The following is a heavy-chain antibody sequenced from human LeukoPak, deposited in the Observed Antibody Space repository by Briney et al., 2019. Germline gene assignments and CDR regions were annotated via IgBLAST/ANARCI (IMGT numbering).Heavy chain of an antibody. Sequence: PSETLSLTCTVSGGSISSSSYYWGWIRQPPGKGLEWIGSIYYSGSTYYNPSLKSRVTISVDTSKNQFSLKLSSVTAADTAVYYCARRLSSSTSNNWFDPWGQGTLVTVSS. V-gene: IGHV4-39*01. D-gene: IGHD6-6*01. CDR1: GGSISSSSYY. CDR3: ARRLSSSTSNNWFDP. J-gene: IGHJ5*02. CDR2: IYYSGST.